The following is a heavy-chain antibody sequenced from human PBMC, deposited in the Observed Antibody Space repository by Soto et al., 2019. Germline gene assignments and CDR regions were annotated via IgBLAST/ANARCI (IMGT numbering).Heavy chain of an antibody. CDR3: ARDGVYSSSWYRFDP. D-gene: IGHD6-13*01. CDR2: INPRDGGT. Sequence: GASVKVSCKASGNTFTTYYVHWVRQAPGQGLEWMGVINPRDGGTSYAQKFQGRVTMTTDTSTSTVYMELRSLRSDDTAVYYCARDGVYSSSWYRFDPWGQGTLVTVSS. J-gene: IGHJ5*02. CDR1: GNTFTTYY. V-gene: IGHV1-46*01.